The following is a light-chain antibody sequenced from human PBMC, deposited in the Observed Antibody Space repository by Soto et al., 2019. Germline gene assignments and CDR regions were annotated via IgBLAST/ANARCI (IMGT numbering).Light chain of an antibody. J-gene: IGKJ4*01. V-gene: IGKV3-20*01. CDR1: QSVSSSY. Sequence: ETVLTQSPGTLSLSPGERATLSCRASQSVSSSYLAWYQQKPGQAPRLLIYGASSRATGIPDRFSGSGSGTDFTLTISRLEPEDFAVYYCQQYGSSPQLTFGGGTKVDNK. CDR2: GAS. CDR3: QQYGSSPQLT.